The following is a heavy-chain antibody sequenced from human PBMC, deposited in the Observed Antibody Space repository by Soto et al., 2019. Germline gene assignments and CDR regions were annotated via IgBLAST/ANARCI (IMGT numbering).Heavy chain of an antibody. CDR2: IIPIFGTA. CDR3: ARDRLSTVTTNSRMTDGMDV. V-gene: IGHV1-69*01. J-gene: IGHJ6*02. CDR1: GGTFSSYA. Sequence: QVQLVQSGAEVKKPGSSVKVSCKASGGTFSSYAISWVRQAPGQGLEWMGGIIPIFGTANYAQKFQGRVTITADESTSTAYMERSSLRSEDTAVYYCARDRLSTVTTNSRMTDGMDVWGQGTTVTVSS. D-gene: IGHD4-17*01.